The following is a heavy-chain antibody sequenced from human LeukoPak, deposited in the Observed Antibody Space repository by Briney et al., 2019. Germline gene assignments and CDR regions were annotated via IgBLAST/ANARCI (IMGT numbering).Heavy chain of an antibody. J-gene: IGHJ3*02. CDR1: GFTFSSYS. CDR3: ARADQRLGATYYYDSSGWSAFDI. D-gene: IGHD3-22*01. CDR2: ISSSSSTI. V-gene: IGHV3-48*01. Sequence: GGSLRLSCAASGFTFSSYSMNWVRQAPGKGLEWASYISSSSSTIYYADSVKGRFTISRDNAKNSLYLQMNSLRAEDTAVYYCARADQRLGATYYYDSSGWSAFDIWGQGTMATVSS.